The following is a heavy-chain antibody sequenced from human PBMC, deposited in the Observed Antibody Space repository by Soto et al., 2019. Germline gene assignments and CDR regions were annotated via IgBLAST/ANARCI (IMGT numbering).Heavy chain of an antibody. Sequence: SLRLSCAASGFTFSSYGMQWVRQAPGKGLEWVSVRSFDGCNKYSADSVKGRFTISRDNSKNTLYLQMNSLRAEDTAVYYCAKDIKPGYFDYWGQGTLVTVSS. CDR1: GFTFSSYG. CDR2: RSFDGCNK. D-gene: IGHD1-20*01. V-gene: IGHV3-30*18. J-gene: IGHJ4*02. CDR3: AKDIKPGYFDY.